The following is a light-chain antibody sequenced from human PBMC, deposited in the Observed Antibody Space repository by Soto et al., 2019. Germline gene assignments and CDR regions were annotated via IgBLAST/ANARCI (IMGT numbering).Light chain of an antibody. CDR3: QLYNDWPPFT. Sequence: EIVMTQYPDTLSVSPGERATLSCRASQNINDKLAWFQQKPGQVPRLLIIGASTTATGVPARFSGSGSGTEFTLTISGLQSEDFAVYYCQLYNDWPPFTFGPGTRVDVK. CDR1: QNINDK. V-gene: IGKV3-15*01. J-gene: IGKJ3*01. CDR2: GAS.